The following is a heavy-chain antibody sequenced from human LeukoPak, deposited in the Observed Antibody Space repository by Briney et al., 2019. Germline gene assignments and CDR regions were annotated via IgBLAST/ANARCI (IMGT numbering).Heavy chain of an antibody. D-gene: IGHD3-10*01. J-gene: IGHJ6*02. Sequence: GGSLSLSCAASGFTFSSYGMHWVRQAPGKGLEWVAFIRYDGSNKYYADSVKGRFTISRDNSKNTLYLQMNSLRAEDTAVYYCARETGGSSIWYYYYGMDVWGQGTTVTVSS. V-gene: IGHV3-30*02. CDR2: IRYDGSNK. CDR1: GFTFSSYG. CDR3: ARETGGSSIWYYYYGMDV.